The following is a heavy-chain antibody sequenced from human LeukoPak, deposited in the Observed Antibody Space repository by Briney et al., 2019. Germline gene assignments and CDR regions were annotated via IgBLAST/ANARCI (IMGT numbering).Heavy chain of an antibody. CDR1: GYSFTSYW. CDR3: ASQPYYFDSSGYYDY. J-gene: IGHJ4*02. CDR2: IYPGDSDT. D-gene: IGHD3-22*01. V-gene: IGHV5-51*01. Sequence: GESLEISCKGSGYSFTSYWIGWVRQMPGKGLEWMGIIYPGDSDTRYSPSFQGQVTISADKSISTAYLQWSSLISDDTAVYYCASQPYYFDSSGYYDYWGQGTLVTVSS.